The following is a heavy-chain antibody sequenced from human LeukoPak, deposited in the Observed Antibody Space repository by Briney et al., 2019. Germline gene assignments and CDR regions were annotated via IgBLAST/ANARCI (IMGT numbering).Heavy chain of an antibody. CDR3: ARVLHYYGSGSYVVY. D-gene: IGHD3-10*01. CDR1: GFPFSSYW. J-gene: IGHJ4*02. V-gene: IGHV3-7*01. Sequence: PGGSLRLSCAASGFPFSSYWMRWVRQAPGKGLEWVANIKQDGSEKYYVDSVKGRFTISRDNAKNSLYLQMNSLRAEDTAVYYCARVLHYYGSGSYVVYWGQGTLVTVSS. CDR2: IKQDGSEK.